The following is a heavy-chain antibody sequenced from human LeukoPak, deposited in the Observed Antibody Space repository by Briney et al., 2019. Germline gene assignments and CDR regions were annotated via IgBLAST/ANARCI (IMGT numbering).Heavy chain of an antibody. CDR1: GFTFSSHA. CDR3: AKDYESSAYYYSYSYFDY. J-gene: IGHJ4*02. CDR2: VSGSGGST. Sequence: GGSLRLSCAASGFTFSSHAMGWVRQAAEKGLEWVSVVSGSGGSTFYANSVKGRFTISRDNSKNTLFLQINSLRAEDTAIYYCAKDYESSAYYYSYSYFDYWGQGALVTVSS. V-gene: IGHV3-23*01. D-gene: IGHD3-22*01.